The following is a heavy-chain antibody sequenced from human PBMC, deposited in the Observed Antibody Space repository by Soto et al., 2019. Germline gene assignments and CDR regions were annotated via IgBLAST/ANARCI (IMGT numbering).Heavy chain of an antibody. D-gene: IGHD3-3*01. CDR1: GGSFSDYY. V-gene: IGHV4-34*01. Sequence: PSETLSLTCSVYGGSFSDYYWSWIRQPPGKGLKWIGEINHSGSTNYNPSLKSRVTISVHTSKNQFSLKLSSVTAADTAVYYCARARKGSGSDYYYHYGMDVWGKGTTVTVSS. CDR2: INHSGST. CDR3: ARARKGSGSDYYYHYGMDV. J-gene: IGHJ6*04.